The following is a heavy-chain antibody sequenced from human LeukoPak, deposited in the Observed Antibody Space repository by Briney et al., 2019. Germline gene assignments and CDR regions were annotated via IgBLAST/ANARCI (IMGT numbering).Heavy chain of an antibody. CDR3: ARDAAMIPYYFDY. Sequence: SQTLSLTCIVSGGSISSGGFYWSWIRQHPGKGLEWIGYIYYSGSTYYNPSLKSRISISVDSSKNQFSLKLSSVTAADTAVYYCARDAAMIPYYFDYWGQGTLVTVSS. CDR2: IYYSGST. V-gene: IGHV4-31*03. J-gene: IGHJ4*02. CDR1: GGSISSGGFY. D-gene: IGHD3-22*01.